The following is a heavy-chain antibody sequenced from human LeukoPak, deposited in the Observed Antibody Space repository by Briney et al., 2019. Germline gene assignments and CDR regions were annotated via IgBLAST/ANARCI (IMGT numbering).Heavy chain of an antibody. CDR2: ISSSGSTI. V-gene: IGHV3-48*03. J-gene: IGHJ6*02. D-gene: IGHD6-6*01. CDR1: GFTFSSYE. Sequence: QPGGSLRLSCAASGFTFSSYEMNWVRQAPGKGLEWVSYISSSGSTIYYADFVKGRFTISRDNAKNSLYLQMNSLRAEDTAVYYCARDSRVLYYYYYGMDVWGQGTTVTVSS. CDR3: ARDSRVLYYYYYGMDV.